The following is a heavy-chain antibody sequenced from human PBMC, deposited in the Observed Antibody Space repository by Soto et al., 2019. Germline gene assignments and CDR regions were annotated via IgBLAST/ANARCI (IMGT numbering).Heavy chain of an antibody. CDR3: AIDRLMATAGTARHYFGLDV. V-gene: IGHV4-31*03. D-gene: IGHD5-18*01. CDR1: GGSIRSGGYY. CDR2: IYYSGNT. J-gene: IGHJ6*02. Sequence: PSETLSLTCTVSGGSIRSGGYYWSWVRQNPRRGLEWIGNIYYSGNTYYNPSLKSRLTISVDTSKNQFSLNLSSVTAADTAVYYCAIDRLMATAGTARHYFGLDVWGQGTTVTVS.